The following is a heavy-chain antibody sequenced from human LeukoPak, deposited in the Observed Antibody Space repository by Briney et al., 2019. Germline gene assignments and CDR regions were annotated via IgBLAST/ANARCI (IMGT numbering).Heavy chain of an antibody. V-gene: IGHV4-31*03. CDR1: GGSISSGGYY. D-gene: IGHD6-13*01. CDR3: ARDAGLAAAGYYYYYGMDV. Sequence: SETLSLTCTVSGGSISSGGYYWSWIRQHPGKGLEWIGYIYSSGSTYYNPSLKSRVTISVDTSKNQFSLKLSSVTAADTAVYYCARDAGLAAAGYYYYYGMDVWGQGTTVTVSS. J-gene: IGHJ6*02. CDR2: IYSSGST.